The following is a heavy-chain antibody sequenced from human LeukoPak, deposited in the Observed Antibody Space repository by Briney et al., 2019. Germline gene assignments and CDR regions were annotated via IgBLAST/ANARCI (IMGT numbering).Heavy chain of an antibody. CDR2: IYYSGST. CDR1: GGSISSYY. Sequence: SETLSLTCTVSGGSISSYYWSWIRQPPGKGLEWIGYIYYSGSTNYNPSLKSRVTISVDTSKNQFSLKLSSVTAADTAVYYCARGSKVYSGYDYNYFDYWGQGTPVTVSS. J-gene: IGHJ4*02. D-gene: IGHD5-12*01. V-gene: IGHV4-59*01. CDR3: ARGSKVYSGYDYNYFDY.